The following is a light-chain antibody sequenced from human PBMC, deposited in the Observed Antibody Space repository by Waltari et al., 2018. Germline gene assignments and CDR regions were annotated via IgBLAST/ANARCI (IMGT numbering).Light chain of an antibody. CDR2: GAS. V-gene: IGKV3-15*01. CDR3: QQYNNWPPLT. Sequence: EIVMTQSPATLSVSPGERATLSCRASQSVSSNLAWYQQKPGQAPRLLIYGASTRATGIPDMFSGSGSGTEFTLTISSLQSEDFAVYYCQQYNNWPPLTFGGGTKVEIK. J-gene: IGKJ4*01. CDR1: QSVSSN.